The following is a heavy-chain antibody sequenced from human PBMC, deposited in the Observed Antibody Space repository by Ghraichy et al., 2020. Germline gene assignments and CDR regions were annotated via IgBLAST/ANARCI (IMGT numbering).Heavy chain of an antibody. CDR1: GGSFSAYY. D-gene: IGHD6-13*01. CDR2: INHSGGT. V-gene: IGHV4-34*01. J-gene: IGHJ1*01. CDR3: AKWVFAAGTKSHH. Sequence: SETLSLTCAVYGGSFSAYYWTWIRQPPGKGLEWIGEINHSGGTNYNPSLKSRVTISVDTSKNHLSLKMNSVTAADTTVYYCAKWVFAAGTKSHHWGQGTLVTVSS.